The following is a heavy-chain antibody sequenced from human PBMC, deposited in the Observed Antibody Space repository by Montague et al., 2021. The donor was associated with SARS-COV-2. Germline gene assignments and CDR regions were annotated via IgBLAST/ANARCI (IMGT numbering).Heavy chain of an antibody. CDR2: INHSGST. J-gene: IGHJ5*02. CDR1: GGSFSGYY. D-gene: IGHD2-2*02. Sequence: SETLSLTCAVYGGSFSGYYWSWIRQPPGKGLEWIGEINHSGSTNYNPSLKSRVTISVDTSKNQFSLKLSSVTAADTAVYYCASLTLGYCGGTSCYSDWFDPWGQGTLVTVSS. CDR3: ASLTLGYCGGTSCYSDWFDP. V-gene: IGHV4-34*01.